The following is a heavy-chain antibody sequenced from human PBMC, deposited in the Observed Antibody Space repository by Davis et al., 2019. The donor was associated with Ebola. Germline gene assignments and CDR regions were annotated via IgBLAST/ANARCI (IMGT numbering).Heavy chain of an antibody. CDR2: MNPNSGNT. J-gene: IGHJ4*02. CDR3: ARGVGAAGDY. CDR1: GYSFSSND. Sequence: ASVTVSCKASGYSFSSNDINWVRQATGQGLEWMGWMNPNSGNTAYAQKFQGRVTMTRDTSISTAYMELSSLRSEDTAVYYCARGVGAAGDYWGQGTLVTVSS. V-gene: IGHV1-8*02. D-gene: IGHD6-13*01.